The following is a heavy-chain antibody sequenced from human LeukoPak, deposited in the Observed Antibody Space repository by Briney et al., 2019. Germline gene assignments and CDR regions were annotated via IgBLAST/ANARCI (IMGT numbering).Heavy chain of an antibody. CDR3: AKPNYVWGSYRSYYFDY. Sequence: GGSLRLSCAASGFPFSSYGMHWVRQAPGKGLEWVAFIRYDGSNKYYADSVKGRFTISRDNSKNTLYLQMNSLRAEDTAVYYCAKPNYVWGSYRSYYFDYWGQGTLVTVSS. J-gene: IGHJ4*02. V-gene: IGHV3-30*02. CDR1: GFPFSSYG. CDR2: IRYDGSNK. D-gene: IGHD3-16*02.